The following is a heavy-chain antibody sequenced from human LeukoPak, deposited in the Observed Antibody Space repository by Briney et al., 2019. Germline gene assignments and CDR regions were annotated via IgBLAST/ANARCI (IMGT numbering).Heavy chain of an antibody. Sequence: PGGSLRLSCAASGFTFSSYTMNWVRQAPGKGLEWVSSISSSSSFIYYADSVKGRFTISRDNAKNPLYLQMNSLRAEDTALYYCAKDQYDDWLSLGYWGQGTLVTVSS. V-gene: IGHV3-21*04. J-gene: IGHJ4*02. D-gene: IGHD3-9*01. CDR2: ISSSSSFI. CDR3: AKDQYDDWLSLGY. CDR1: GFTFSSYT.